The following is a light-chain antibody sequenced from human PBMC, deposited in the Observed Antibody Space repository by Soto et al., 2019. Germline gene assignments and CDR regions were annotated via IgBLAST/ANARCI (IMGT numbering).Light chain of an antibody. CDR2: EVN. CDR1: SSDVGAYDY. Sequence: QSALTQPPSASGSPGQSVTISCTGTSSDVGAYDYVSWYQQHPDKAPKLMIYEVNKRPSGVPDRFSGSKSGNTASLTVSGLQDDDEADYYCSSFAGSNTDVVFGGGTKLTVL. J-gene: IGLJ2*01. CDR3: SSFAGSNTDVV. V-gene: IGLV2-8*01.